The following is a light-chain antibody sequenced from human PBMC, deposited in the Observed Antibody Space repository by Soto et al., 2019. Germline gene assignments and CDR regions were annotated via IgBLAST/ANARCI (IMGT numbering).Light chain of an antibody. Sequence: DIQMTQSPSSLSASVGDRVTITCRASQSISTYLNWYQQKPGKAPKLLIYAAASLQSGVPSRFSGGGSGTDSTLTISSLQPEDFATYYCQQSYSTPWTFGQGTKV. CDR1: QSISTY. J-gene: IGKJ1*01. V-gene: IGKV1-39*01. CDR3: QQSYSTPWT. CDR2: AAA.